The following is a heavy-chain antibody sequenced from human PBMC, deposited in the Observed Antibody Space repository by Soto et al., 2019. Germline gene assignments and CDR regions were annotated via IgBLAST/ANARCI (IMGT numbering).Heavy chain of an antibody. CDR2: ISAYNGNT. D-gene: IGHD2-15*01. CDR3: ARIHVLRGGSCYLCDAFDI. CDR1: GYTFTSYG. Sequence: ASVKVSCKASGYTFTSYGISWVRQAPGQGLEWMGWISAYNGNTNYAQKLQGRVTMTTERSTSTAYMELRSLRSADTAVYYCARIHVLRGGSCYLCDAFDIWGQGTMVTVSS. V-gene: IGHV1-18*01. J-gene: IGHJ3*02.